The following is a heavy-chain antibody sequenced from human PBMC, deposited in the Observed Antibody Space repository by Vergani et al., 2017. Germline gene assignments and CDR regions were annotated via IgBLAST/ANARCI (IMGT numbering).Heavy chain of an antibody. CDR1: GFTFSTYS. V-gene: IGHV3-21*04. CDR2: ISSGVDYT. J-gene: IGHJ3*02. Sequence: EVQLVESGGGLVKPGGSLRLSCAASGFTFSTYSMNWVRQAPGKGTEWVSCISSGVDYTYYSDSVKGRFSVSRDNSKNTLYLQINSLRAEDTAVYFCAKIRVVARWAFDIWGRGTMVTVSS. CDR3: AKIRVVARWAFDI. D-gene: IGHD3-22*01.